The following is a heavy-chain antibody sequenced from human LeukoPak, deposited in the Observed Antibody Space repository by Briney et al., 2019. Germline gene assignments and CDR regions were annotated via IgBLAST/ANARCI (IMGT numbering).Heavy chain of an antibody. J-gene: IGHJ6*03. CDR2: IYTSGST. V-gene: IGHV4-4*07. CDR3: ARESWIAVAGTDYYYYMDV. D-gene: IGHD6-19*01. Sequence: MPSETLSLTCTVSGGSISNYYWSWIRQPAGKGLEWIGRIYTSGSTNYNPSLKSRVTMSVDTSKNQFSLKLSSVTAADTAVYYCARESWIAVAGTDYYYYMDVWGKGTTVTISS. CDR1: GGSISNYY.